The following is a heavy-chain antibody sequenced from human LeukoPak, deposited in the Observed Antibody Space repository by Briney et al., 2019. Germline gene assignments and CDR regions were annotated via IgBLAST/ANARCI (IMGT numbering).Heavy chain of an antibody. CDR3: AKDAYLIAVAGNYFEY. D-gene: IGHD6-19*01. Sequence: PGGSLRLSCAASGFTFSSYAMSWVRQAPGKGLEWVSAISGSGGSTYSADSVKGRFTISRDNSKNTLYVQMNSLRPEDTAVYYCAKDAYLIAVAGNYFEYWGQGTLVTVSS. J-gene: IGHJ4*02. V-gene: IGHV3-23*01. CDR1: GFTFSSYA. CDR2: ISGSGGST.